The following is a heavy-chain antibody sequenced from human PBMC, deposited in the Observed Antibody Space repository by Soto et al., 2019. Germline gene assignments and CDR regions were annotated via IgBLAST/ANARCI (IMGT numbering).Heavy chain of an antibody. CDR3: AKGREVTVTTFAPIDY. CDR2: ISGSGGST. J-gene: IGHJ4*02. D-gene: IGHD4-4*01. Sequence: PGGSLRLSCAASGFTFGSRAMSWVRQSPGEGLEWVSAISGSGGSTYYADSVKGRFTISRDNSKNTLYLQMNSLRAEDTAVYYCAKGREVTVTTFAPIDYWGQGTLVTVSS. CDR1: GFTFGSRA. V-gene: IGHV3-23*01.